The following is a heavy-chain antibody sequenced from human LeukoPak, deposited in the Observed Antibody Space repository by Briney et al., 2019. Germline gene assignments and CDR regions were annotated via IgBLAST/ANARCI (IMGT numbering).Heavy chain of an antibody. CDR3: AKDKSDYGDYSYMDV. CDR1: GFTFSSYG. D-gene: IGHD4-17*01. J-gene: IGHJ6*03. V-gene: IGHV3-30*02. Sequence: GGSLRLSCAASGFTFSSYGMHWVRQAPGKGLDWVAFIRYHGSKKYCADSVKGRFTVSRDNSKNTLYLQMNSLRAEDTAVYYCAKDKSDYGDYSYMDVWGKGTTVTVSS. CDR2: IRYHGSKK.